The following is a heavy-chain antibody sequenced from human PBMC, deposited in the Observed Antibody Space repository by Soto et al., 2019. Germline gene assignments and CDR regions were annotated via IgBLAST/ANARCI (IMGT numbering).Heavy chain of an antibody. J-gene: IGHJ5*02. CDR1: GYTFTSYD. V-gene: IGHV1-8*01. CDR2: MNPNSGNT. CDR3: ARRGGSVSYRYNWFDP. Sequence: ASVKVSCKASGYTFTSYDINWVRQATGQGLEWMGWMNPNSGNTGYAQKFQGRVTMTRNTSISTAYMELSSLRSEDTAVYYCARRGGSVSYRYNWFDPWGQGTLVTVSS. D-gene: IGHD3-10*01.